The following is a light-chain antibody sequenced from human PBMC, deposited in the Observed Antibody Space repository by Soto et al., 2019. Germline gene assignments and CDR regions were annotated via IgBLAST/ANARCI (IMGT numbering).Light chain of an antibody. CDR3: QQYKT. J-gene: IGKJ1*01. CDR2: GAS. CDR1: QSVSSN. V-gene: IGKV3-15*01. Sequence: EIVMTQSQATLSVSPGERATLSCRASQSVSSNLAWYQQKPGQAPRLLIHGASTRATGVPARFSGSGSGTEFTLTISSLQSEDFAVYYCQQYKTFGQGTKVDIK.